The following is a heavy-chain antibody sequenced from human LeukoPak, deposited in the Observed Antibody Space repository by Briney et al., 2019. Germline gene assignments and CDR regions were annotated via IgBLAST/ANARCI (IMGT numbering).Heavy chain of an antibody. Sequence: GGSLRLSCAASGFTFDDYAMHWVRQGPGKGLEWVSGISWNSNSIGYADSVKGRFTISRDNDKNSLYLQMNSLRAEDTALYYCAKDLQSRIVGATRKGPFDYWGQGTLVTVSS. J-gene: IGHJ4*02. CDR2: ISWNSNSI. V-gene: IGHV3-9*01. CDR1: GFTFDDYA. CDR3: AKDLQSRIVGATRKGPFDY. D-gene: IGHD1-26*01.